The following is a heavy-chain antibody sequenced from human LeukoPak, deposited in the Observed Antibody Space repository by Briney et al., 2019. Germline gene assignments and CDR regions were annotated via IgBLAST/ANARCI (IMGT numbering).Heavy chain of an antibody. Sequence: GGSLRLSCAASGFAFSSYAMSWVRQAPGKGLEWVSAISGSGGSTYYADSVKGRFTISRDNSKNTLYLQMNSLRAEDTAVYYCAKSGYDFWSGYYGYWGQGTLVTVSS. D-gene: IGHD3-3*01. CDR3: AKSGYDFWSGYYGY. V-gene: IGHV3-23*01. CDR1: GFAFSSYA. J-gene: IGHJ4*02. CDR2: ISGSGGST.